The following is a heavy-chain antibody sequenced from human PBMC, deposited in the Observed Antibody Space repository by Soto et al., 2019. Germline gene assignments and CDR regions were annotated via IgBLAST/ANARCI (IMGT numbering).Heavy chain of an antibody. D-gene: IGHD6-19*01. V-gene: IGHV4-59*01. J-gene: IGHJ4*02. CDR2: IYYSGST. Sequence: ASETLSLTCTVSGGSISSYYWSWIRQPPGKGLEWIGYIYYSGSTNYNPSLKSRVTISVDTSKNQFSLKLSSVTAADTAVYYCAILNAVAGSDYWGQGTLVTVSS. CDR1: GGSISSYY. CDR3: AILNAVAGSDY.